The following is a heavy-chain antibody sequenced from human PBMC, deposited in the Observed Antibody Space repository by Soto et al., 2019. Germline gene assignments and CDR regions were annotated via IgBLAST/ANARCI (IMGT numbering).Heavy chain of an antibody. D-gene: IGHD1-26*01. V-gene: IGHV3-21*01. Sequence: GSLRLSCAASGFSFSSYSMDWVRQAPGKGLEWVSSISSSSSYIYYADSVKGRFTISRDNAKNSLYLQMNSLRAEDTAVYYCARDMARSTSAFDPWGQGTLVTVSS. CDR3: ARDMARSTSAFDP. J-gene: IGHJ5*02. CDR2: ISSSSSYI. CDR1: GFSFSSYS.